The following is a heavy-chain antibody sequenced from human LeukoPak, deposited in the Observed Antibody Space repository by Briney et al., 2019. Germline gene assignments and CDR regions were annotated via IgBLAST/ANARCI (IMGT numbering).Heavy chain of an antibody. CDR3: ARTAHEKSGYQNWFDP. V-gene: IGHV1-18*04. CDR1: GYTFSSYG. J-gene: IGHJ5*02. Sequence: GASVKVSCNASGYTFSSYGISWVRQAPGQGLGWMGWISANDGTANYAHKVEGRVILTADTSTHTAYMEMRNLRSDDTAVYYCARTAHEKSGYQNWFDPWGQGTLVTVSS. D-gene: IGHD3-3*01. CDR2: ISANDGTA.